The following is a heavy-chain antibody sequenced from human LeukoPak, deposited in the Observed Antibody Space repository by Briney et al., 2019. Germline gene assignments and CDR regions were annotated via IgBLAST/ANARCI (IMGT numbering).Heavy chain of an antibody. D-gene: IGHD2-15*01. CDR2: INPNSGGT. V-gene: IGHV1-2*02. J-gene: IGHJ3*02. Sequence: ASVKVSCKASGYTFTGYYMHWVRQAPGQGLEWMGWINPNSGGTNYAQKFQGRVTMTRDTSINTAYMELSGQRSDDTAVYYCATDKYCSGGSCNTEGAFDIWGQGTMVTVSS. CDR1: GYTFTGYY. CDR3: ATDKYCSGGSCNTEGAFDI.